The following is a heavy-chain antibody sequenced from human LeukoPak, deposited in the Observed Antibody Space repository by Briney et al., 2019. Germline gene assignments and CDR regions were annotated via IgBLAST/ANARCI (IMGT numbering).Heavy chain of an antibody. CDR1: GGSISSYY. J-gene: IGHJ4*02. CDR2: IYYSGST. Sequence: SETLSLTCTVSGGSISSYYWSWIRQPPGKGLEWIGYIYYSGSTNYNPSLKSRVTISVDTSKNQFSLKLSSVTAADTAVYYCARGSSGWPFDYWGQGTLVTISS. V-gene: IGHV4-59*08. CDR3: ARGSSGWPFDY. D-gene: IGHD6-19*01.